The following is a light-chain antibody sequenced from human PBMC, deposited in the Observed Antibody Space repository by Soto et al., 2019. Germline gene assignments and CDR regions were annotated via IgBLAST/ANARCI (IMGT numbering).Light chain of an antibody. Sequence: QSVLTPPASVSGSPGQSITISCTGTSSDVGGYNSISWYQQYPGKAPKLLIHDISNRPSGVSNRFSGSKSGNTASLTISGLQADDEADYYCSSFTSSISYVFGSGTKVTVL. CDR1: SSDVGGYNS. CDR2: DIS. V-gene: IGLV2-14*01. CDR3: SSFTSSISYV. J-gene: IGLJ1*01.